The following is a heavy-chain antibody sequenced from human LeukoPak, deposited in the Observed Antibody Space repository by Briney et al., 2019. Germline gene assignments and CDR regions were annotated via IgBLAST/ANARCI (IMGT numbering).Heavy chain of an antibody. D-gene: IGHD6-19*01. V-gene: IGHV3-21*01. Sequence: PGGSLRLSCAASGFTFSSYSMNWVRQAPGKGLEWVSSISSSSSYIYYADSVKGRFTISRDNAKNSLYLQMNSLRAEDTAVYYCARDQAVAGRFDYWGQGTLVTVSS. CDR3: ARDQAVAGRFDY. J-gene: IGHJ4*02. CDR1: GFTFSSYS. CDR2: ISSSSSYI.